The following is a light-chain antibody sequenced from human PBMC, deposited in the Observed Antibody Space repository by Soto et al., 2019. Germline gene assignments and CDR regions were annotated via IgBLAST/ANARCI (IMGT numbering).Light chain of an antibody. CDR3: QQYAGSPET. V-gene: IGKV3-20*01. J-gene: IGKJ1*01. CDR1: QNVRGSN. Sequence: IVLSLSPGTLSLSKGQRATLSRRASQNVRGSNLAWYQQKPGQPPRLLIYGASTRATGCPDRFRGSGSGRDFTLTINRLEPEDFAVYYCQQYAGSPETFGQGTKVDI. CDR2: GAS.